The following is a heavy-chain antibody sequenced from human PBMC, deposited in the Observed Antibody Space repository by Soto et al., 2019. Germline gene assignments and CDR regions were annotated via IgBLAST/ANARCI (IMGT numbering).Heavy chain of an antibody. V-gene: IGHV1-69*06. CDR1: GGTFSSYA. D-gene: IGHD1-7*01. CDR2: IIPIFGTA. CDR3: ARGEDWNYLLG. J-gene: IGHJ1*01. Sequence: GASVKVSCKASGGTFSSYAISWVRQAPGQGLEWMGGIIPIFGTANYAQKFQGRVTITADKSTSTAYMELSSLRSEDTAVYYCARGEDWNYLLGWGHGTLVTVSS.